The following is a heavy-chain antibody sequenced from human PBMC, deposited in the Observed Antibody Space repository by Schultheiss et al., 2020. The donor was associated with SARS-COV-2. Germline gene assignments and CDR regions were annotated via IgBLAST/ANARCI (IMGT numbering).Heavy chain of an antibody. J-gene: IGHJ5*02. CDR1: GFTFSSAW. CDR3: TTYGSGSFQS. D-gene: IGHD3-10*01. V-gene: IGHV3-15*01. Sequence: GGSLRLSCAASGFTFSSAWMSWVRQAPGKGLEWVGRIRPKADGGTPDYAAPVKDRFTISRDDSKNTLFLQMNSLKTEDTGVYYCTTYGSGSFQSWGQGTLVTVSS. CDR2: IRPKADGGTP.